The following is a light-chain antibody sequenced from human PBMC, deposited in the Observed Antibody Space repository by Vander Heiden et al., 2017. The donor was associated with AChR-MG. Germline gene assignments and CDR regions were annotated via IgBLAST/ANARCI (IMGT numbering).Light chain of an antibody. CDR2: DDS. J-gene: IGLJ2*01. Sequence: SYVLTQPHSVAVAPGETASMTCGGNNIGSKSVHWYQHKPGQAPVLVVYDDSDRPAGIPERFSGSNSGNTATLTISRVEAGDEADYYCQVWDSSSDPREVFGGGTKLTVL. V-gene: IGLV3-21*02. CDR3: QVWDSSSDPREV. CDR1: NIGSKS.